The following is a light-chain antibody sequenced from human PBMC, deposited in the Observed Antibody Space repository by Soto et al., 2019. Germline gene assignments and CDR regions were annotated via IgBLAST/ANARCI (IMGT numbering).Light chain of an antibody. V-gene: IGKV1-39*01. Sequence: IQMTQSPSSLSASVGDRVTITCRASQSISNWLAWYQQKPGTAPKLLIYAASSLQSGVPSRFSGSGSGTDFTLTISSLQPEDFATYYCQQTYSTPRGTFGQGTKVDIK. CDR1: QSISNW. J-gene: IGKJ1*01. CDR2: AAS. CDR3: QQTYSTPRGT.